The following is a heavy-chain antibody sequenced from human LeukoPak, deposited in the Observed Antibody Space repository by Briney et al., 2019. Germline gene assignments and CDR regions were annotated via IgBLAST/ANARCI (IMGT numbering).Heavy chain of an antibody. V-gene: IGHV1-8*01. J-gene: IGHJ5*02. CDR3: ARGLDYGGDH. D-gene: IGHD4-23*01. CDR1: GYTFTSYD. Sequence: ASVKVSCKASGYTFTSYDINWVRQATGQGLEWMGWMNPNSGNTGYAQNFQGRVTITRDTSASTAYMELSSLRSEDTAVYYCARGLDYGGDHWGQGTLVTVSS. CDR2: MNPNSGNT.